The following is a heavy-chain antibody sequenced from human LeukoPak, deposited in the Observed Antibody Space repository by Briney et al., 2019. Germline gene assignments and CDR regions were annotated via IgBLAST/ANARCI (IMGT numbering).Heavy chain of an antibody. CDR3: ARSTRSSALRT. CDR1: GASMSTHY. J-gene: IGHJ4*02. Sequence: PSETLSLTCTVSGASMSTHYWSWVRQPPGKGLEWIGYIFYTGSTNYKPSLKSRVTISVDRPKNQFSLKLTSVTAADTAVYFCARSTRSSALRTWGQGILVSVSS. CDR2: IFYTGST. V-gene: IGHV4-59*11. D-gene: IGHD2-15*01.